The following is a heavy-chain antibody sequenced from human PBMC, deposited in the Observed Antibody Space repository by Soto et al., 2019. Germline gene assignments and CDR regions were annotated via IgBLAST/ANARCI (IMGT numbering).Heavy chain of an antibody. J-gene: IGHJ6*02. CDR1: GGSITSSY. Sequence: QVQLQESGPRLVKPSATLSLTCTVSGGSITSSYWGWIRRPPGKGLEWIAYIYDTGISGYTPSTSYNPSLKSRVTMSVDTSKSQFSLKLTSVTAADTAVYYCARGEDAFFYYGLDVWGQGITVTVSS. CDR3: ARGEDAFFYYGLDV. V-gene: IGHV4-59*01. CDR2: IYDTGISGYTPST.